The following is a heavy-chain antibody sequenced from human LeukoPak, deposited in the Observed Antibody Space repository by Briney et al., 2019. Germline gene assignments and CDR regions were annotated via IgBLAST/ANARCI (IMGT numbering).Heavy chain of an antibody. J-gene: IGHJ3*02. CDR3: ARLYGGNSNDAFDI. V-gene: IGHV4-34*01. Sequence: SETLSLTCTVSGGSVRSYFWSWIRQSPGKGLEWIGEINHSGSTNYNPSLKSRVTISVDTSKNQFSLKLSSVTAADTAVYYCARLYGGNSNDAFDIWGQGTMVTVSS. CDR2: INHSGST. CDR1: GGSVRSYF. D-gene: IGHD4-23*01.